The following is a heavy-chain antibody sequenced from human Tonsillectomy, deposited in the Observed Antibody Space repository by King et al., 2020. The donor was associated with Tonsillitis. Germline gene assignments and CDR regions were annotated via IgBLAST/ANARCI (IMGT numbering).Heavy chain of an antibody. V-gene: IGHV3-48*04. J-gene: IGHJ4*02. CDR1: GFTFNTYG. CDR2: ISDSSRAI. Sequence: VQLVQSGGGLVQPGGSLRLSCTASGFTFNTYGMNWVRQAPGKGLEWISYISDSSRAIYYADSVKGRFTISRDNAKNSLYLQMNSLRAEDTALYYCAGDRATYARSSDPDYWGQGTLVTVSS. D-gene: IGHD2-8*01. CDR3: AGDRATYARSSDPDY.